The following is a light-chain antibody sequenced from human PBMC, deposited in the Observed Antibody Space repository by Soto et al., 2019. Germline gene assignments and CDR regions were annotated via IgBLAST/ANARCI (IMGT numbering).Light chain of an antibody. CDR3: QQSFSTPYT. CDR1: QRINKY. V-gene: IGKV1-39*01. Sequence: DIQMTQSPSSLSASVGDSVTIPCRASQRINKYLNWYQQRSGRAPRLLIHTASSLHSGVPSRFSGSGSGSDFTLIISSLQPEDFATYFCQQSFSTPYTFGQGTKLES. J-gene: IGKJ2*01. CDR2: TAS.